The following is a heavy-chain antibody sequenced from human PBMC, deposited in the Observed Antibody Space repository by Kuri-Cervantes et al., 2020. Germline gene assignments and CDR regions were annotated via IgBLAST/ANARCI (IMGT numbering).Heavy chain of an antibody. CDR1: GSTFNTYG. J-gene: IGHJ4*02. Sequence: GESMKISCAASGSTFNTYGMHWVRQAPGKGLEWVAFIRFDGINKYYGESVRGRFIISREHSKNTLFLQMDSLRPEDTAVYYCANCRDSYGRFYPFDNWGQGTPVTVSS. CDR2: IRFDGINK. V-gene: IGHV3-30*02. D-gene: IGHD5-18*01. CDR3: ANCRDSYGRFYPFDN.